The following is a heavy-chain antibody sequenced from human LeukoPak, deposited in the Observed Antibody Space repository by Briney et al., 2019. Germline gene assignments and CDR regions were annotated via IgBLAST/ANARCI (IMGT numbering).Heavy chain of an antibody. D-gene: IGHD4-23*01. V-gene: IGHV3-23*01. CDR1: GFTFSSYA. CDR3: ARDRWGYWYFDL. Sequence: GGSLRLSCAASGFTFSSYAMSWVRQAPGKGLEWVSAISGSGGSTYYADSVKGRFTISRDNFKNTLYLQMNSLRAEDTAVYYCARDRWGYWYFDLWGRGTLVTVSS. CDR2: ISGSGGST. J-gene: IGHJ2*01.